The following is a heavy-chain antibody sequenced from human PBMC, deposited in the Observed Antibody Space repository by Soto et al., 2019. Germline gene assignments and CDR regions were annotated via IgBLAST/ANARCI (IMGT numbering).Heavy chain of an antibody. D-gene: IGHD1-1*01. CDR2: ISDTTTYT. CDR3: ARVAITTGAGTSDF. Sequence: QVQLVQSGGGLVKPGGSLRLSCAASGFRFADYYLSWIRQSPGKGLEWVSYISDTTTYTMYADSVRGRFTVSRDNAKNSLYLQMNSLRDEDTAVYYCARVAITTGAGTSDFWGQGTLVTVSS. CDR1: GFRFADYY. V-gene: IGHV3-11*06. J-gene: IGHJ4*02.